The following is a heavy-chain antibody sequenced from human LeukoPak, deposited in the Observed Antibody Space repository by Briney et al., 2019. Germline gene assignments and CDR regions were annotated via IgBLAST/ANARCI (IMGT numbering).Heavy chain of an antibody. J-gene: IGHJ4*02. Sequence: QPGGSLRLSCAASGFMFDDYSMHWVRQAPGKGLEWVSLISWDGGTTHYADSVEGRFTVSRDNSKNTLFLQMNSLRAEDTAVYFCAKEPHMLTGYYTDYFDYWGQGTLVTVSS. CDR1: GFMFDDYS. CDR3: AKEPHMLTGYYTDYFDY. CDR2: ISWDGGTT. V-gene: IGHV3-43*01. D-gene: IGHD3-9*01.